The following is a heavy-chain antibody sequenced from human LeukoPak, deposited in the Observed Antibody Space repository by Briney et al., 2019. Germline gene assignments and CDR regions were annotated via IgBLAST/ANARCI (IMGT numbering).Heavy chain of an antibody. V-gene: IGHV1-46*01. CDR1: GYTFTSYY. D-gene: IGHD4-17*01. CDR3: ARGLAEGDYEYYFDY. Sequence: GASVKVSCKASGYTFTSYYMHWVRQAPGQGLEWMGIINPSGGSTSYAQKFQGRVTMTRDMSTSTVYMELSSLRSEDTAVYYCARGLAEGDYEYYFDYWGQGTLVTVSS. J-gene: IGHJ4*02. CDR2: INPSGGST.